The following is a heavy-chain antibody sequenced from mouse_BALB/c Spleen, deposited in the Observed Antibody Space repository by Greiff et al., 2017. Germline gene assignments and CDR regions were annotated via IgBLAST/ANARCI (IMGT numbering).Heavy chain of an antibody. CDR2: IDPENGNT. J-gene: IGHJ2*01. CDR3: AIYDLDY. D-gene: IGHD1-1*01. V-gene: IGHV14-1*02. CDR1: GFNIKDYY. Sequence: VQLKESGAELVRPGALVKLSCKASGFNIKDYYMHWVKQRPEQGLEWIGWIDPENGNTIYDPKFQGKASITADTSSNTAYLQLSSLTSEDTAVYYCAIYDLDYWGQGTTLTVSS.